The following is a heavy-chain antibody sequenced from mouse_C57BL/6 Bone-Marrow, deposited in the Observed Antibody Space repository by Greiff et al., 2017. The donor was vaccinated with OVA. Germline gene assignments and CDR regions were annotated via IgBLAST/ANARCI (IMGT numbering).Heavy chain of an antibody. CDR1: GFNIKNTY. CDR2: IDPANGNT. CDR3: ARSRTAQATWFAY. D-gene: IGHD3-2*02. J-gene: IGHJ3*01. Sequence: EVQLVESVAELVRPGASVKLSCTASGFNIKNTYMHWVKQRPEQGLEWIGRIDPANGNTKYAPKFQGKATITADTSSNTAYLQLSSLTSEDTAIYYCARSRTAQATWFAYWGQGTLVTVSA. V-gene: IGHV14-3*01.